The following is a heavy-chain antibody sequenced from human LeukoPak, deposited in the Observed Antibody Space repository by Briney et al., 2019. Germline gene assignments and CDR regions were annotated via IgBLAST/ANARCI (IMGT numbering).Heavy chain of an antibody. Sequence: GRSLRLSCTGSGFTFGGYTMTWLRQAPGKGLEWVGFIRSRASGGPTEYAASVRGRFTISRDDSKSIAYLQMNSLKTEDTAVYYCTRDYGANSDFGYWGQGTLVTVSS. D-gene: IGHD4-23*01. CDR1: GFTFGGYT. V-gene: IGHV3-49*03. CDR2: IRSRASGGPT. CDR3: TRDYGANSDFGY. J-gene: IGHJ4*02.